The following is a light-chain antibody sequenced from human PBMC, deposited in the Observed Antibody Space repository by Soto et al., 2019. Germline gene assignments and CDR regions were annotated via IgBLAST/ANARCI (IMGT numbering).Light chain of an antibody. CDR1: SWHSSYA. Sequence: QLVLTQSPSASASLGASVKLTCPLSSWHSSYAIAWHQQQPEKGPRYLMKVNGDGSHNKGDGIPDRFSGSSSGAERYLTISSVQSEDEADYYCQTWGTGSVVFGGGTKLTVL. J-gene: IGLJ2*01. CDR2: VNGDGSH. V-gene: IGLV4-69*01. CDR3: QTWGTGSVV.